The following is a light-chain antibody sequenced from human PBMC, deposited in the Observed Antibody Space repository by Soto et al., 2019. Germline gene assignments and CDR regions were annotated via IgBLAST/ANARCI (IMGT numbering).Light chain of an antibody. CDR2: DAS. CDR3: QQRSNWYT. CDR1: QSVSSY. J-gene: IGKJ2*01. Sequence: EIVLTQSPATLSLSPGERATLSCRASQSVSSYLAWYQQKPGQAPRLLIYDASNRATGIPARFSGSGSGTDFTLTISSLEPEECAVYYCQQRSNWYTFGQGTKLEIK. V-gene: IGKV3-11*01.